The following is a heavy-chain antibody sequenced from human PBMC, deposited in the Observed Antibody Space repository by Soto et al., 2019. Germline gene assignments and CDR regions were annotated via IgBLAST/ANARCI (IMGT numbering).Heavy chain of an antibody. Sequence: ASVKVSCKASGYTFTSYYMHWVRQAPGQGLEWMGIINPSGGSTSYAQKFQGRVTMTRDTSTSTVYMELSSLRSEDTAVYYCARDRVMGVHYHYGMDVWGQGTTVTVSS. CDR1: GYTFTSYY. CDR2: INPSGGST. J-gene: IGHJ6*02. D-gene: IGHD1-26*01. CDR3: ARDRVMGVHYHYGMDV. V-gene: IGHV1-46*01.